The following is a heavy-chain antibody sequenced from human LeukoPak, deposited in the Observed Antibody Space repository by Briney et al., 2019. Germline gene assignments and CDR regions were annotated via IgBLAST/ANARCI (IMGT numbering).Heavy chain of an antibody. CDR3: AKEPNYYYFYMDV. J-gene: IGHJ6*03. CDR1: GFTFSSYV. Sequence: GGSLRLSCAASGFTFSSYVMSWVRQAPGKGLEWVSAISGSGGTTYYADSVKGRFTISRDNSKNTLYLQMSSLRADDTAIYYCAKEPNYYYFYMDVWGKGTTVTISS. V-gene: IGHV3-23*01. CDR2: ISGSGGTT.